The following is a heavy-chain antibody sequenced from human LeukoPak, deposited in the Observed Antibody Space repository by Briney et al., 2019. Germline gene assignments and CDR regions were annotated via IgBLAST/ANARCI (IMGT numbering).Heavy chain of an antibody. Sequence: ASVKVSCKASGYTFTSYDINWVRQATGQGLKWMGWMNPNSGNTGYAQKFQGRVTMTRNTSISTAYMELSSLRSEDTAVYYCARVGSSWSELNWFDPWGQGTLVTVSS. D-gene: IGHD6-13*01. CDR1: GYTFTSYD. J-gene: IGHJ5*02. CDR3: ARVGSSWSELNWFDP. V-gene: IGHV1-8*01. CDR2: MNPNSGNT.